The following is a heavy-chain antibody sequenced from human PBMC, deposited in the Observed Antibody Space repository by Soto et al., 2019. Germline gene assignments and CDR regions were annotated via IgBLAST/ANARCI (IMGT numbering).Heavy chain of an antibody. Sequence: QVQLVESGGGVVQPGRSLRLSCAASGFTFSRYSMNWVRQAPGKGLEWVAVISFEGNNKYYADSVKGRFTISRDDSNNTLYLQMNTLRAEDTAVYYCARDILPQWLMSYFFDFWGQGTLVTVSS. V-gene: IGHV3-30-3*01. CDR2: ISFEGNNK. D-gene: IGHD6-19*01. CDR3: ARDILPQWLMSYFFDF. CDR1: GFTFSRYS. J-gene: IGHJ4*02.